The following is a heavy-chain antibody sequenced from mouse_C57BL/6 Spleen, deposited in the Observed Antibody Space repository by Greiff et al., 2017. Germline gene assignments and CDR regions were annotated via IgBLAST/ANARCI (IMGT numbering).Heavy chain of an antibody. D-gene: IGHD1-1*01. V-gene: IGHV1-69*01. CDR1: GYTFTSYW. Sequence: QVQLQQPGAELVMPGASVKLSCKASGYTFTSYWMHWVKQRPGQGLEWIGEIDPSDSYTNYNQKFKGKSTLTVDKSSSTAYMQLSSLTSEDSAVYDCARYYGRFYAMDYWGQGTSVTVSS. J-gene: IGHJ4*01. CDR3: ARYYGRFYAMDY. CDR2: IDPSDSYT.